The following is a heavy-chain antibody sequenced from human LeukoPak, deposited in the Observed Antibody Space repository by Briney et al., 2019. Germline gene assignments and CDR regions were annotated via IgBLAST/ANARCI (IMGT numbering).Heavy chain of an antibody. CDR2: ISAYNGNT. D-gene: IGHD6-19*01. CDR1: GYTFTGYY. CDR3: ARDRSSGRENDY. Sequence: ASVKVSCKASGYTFTGYYMHWVRQAPGQGLEWMGWISAYNGNTNYAQKLQGRVTMTTDTSTSTAYMELRSLRSDDTAVYYCARDRSSGRENDYWGQGTLVTVSS. V-gene: IGHV1-18*04. J-gene: IGHJ4*02.